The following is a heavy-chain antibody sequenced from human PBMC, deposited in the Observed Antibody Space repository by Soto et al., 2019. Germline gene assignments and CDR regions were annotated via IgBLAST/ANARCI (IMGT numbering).Heavy chain of an antibody. D-gene: IGHD1-26*01. CDR3: ARPSGSYYYYYGMDV. CDR1: VFTFSSYG. CDR2: IWYDGSNK. V-gene: IGHV3-33*01. Sequence: GGSLRLSCAASVFTFSSYGMHWVRQAPGKGLEWVAVIWYDGSNKYYADSVKGRFTISRDNSKNTLYLQMNSLRAEDTAVYYCARPSGSYYYYYGMDVWGQGTTVTVSS. J-gene: IGHJ6*02.